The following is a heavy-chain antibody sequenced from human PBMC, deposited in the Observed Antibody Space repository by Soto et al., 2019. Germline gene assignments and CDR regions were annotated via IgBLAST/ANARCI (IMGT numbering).Heavy chain of an antibody. CDR1: GGSISSYY. CDR3: ARASGCSDGSCAFVP. CDR2: IYYTGST. D-gene: IGHD2-15*01. J-gene: IGHJ5*02. Sequence: PSETLSLTCSVSGGSISSYYWSWIRQPPGKGLEWIGYIYYTGSTNSNLSLKSRATISLDTSKNQFSLRLTSVTAADTAVYYCARASGCSDGSCAFVPWGQGTLVTVSS. V-gene: IGHV4-59*01.